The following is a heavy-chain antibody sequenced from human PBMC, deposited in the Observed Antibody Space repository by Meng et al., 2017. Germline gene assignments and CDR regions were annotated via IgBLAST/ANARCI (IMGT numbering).Heavy chain of an antibody. CDR3: ARGYGSGSYENPRYYYGMDV. J-gene: IGHJ6*02. Sequence: ASVKVSCKASGYTFTSYAMNWVRQAPGQGLEWMGWINTNTGNPTYAQGFTGRFVFSLDTSVSTAYLQISSLKAEDTAVYYCARGYGSGSYENPRYYYGMDVWGQGTTVTVSS. CDR1: GYTFTSYA. V-gene: IGHV7-4-1*02. CDR2: INTNTGNP. D-gene: IGHD3-10*01.